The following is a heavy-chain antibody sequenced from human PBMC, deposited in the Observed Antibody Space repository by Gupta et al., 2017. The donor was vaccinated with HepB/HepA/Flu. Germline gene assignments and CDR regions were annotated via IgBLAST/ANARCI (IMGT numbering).Heavy chain of an antibody. D-gene: IGHD2-15*01. J-gene: IGHJ4*02. Sequence: QVTLKESGPALVKPTQTLTLTCTLSGFSLNTSGMRVSWIRQPPGKALEWLARIEWDDDKFYSTSLKTRLTISKDTSKNQVVLIMTNMDPVDTATYYCARTSRKEGCSGGGCYTFDFDSWGQGILVTVSS. V-gene: IGHV2-70*04. CDR1: GFSLNTSGMR. CDR3: ARTSRKEGCSGGGCYTFDFDS. CDR2: IEWDDDK.